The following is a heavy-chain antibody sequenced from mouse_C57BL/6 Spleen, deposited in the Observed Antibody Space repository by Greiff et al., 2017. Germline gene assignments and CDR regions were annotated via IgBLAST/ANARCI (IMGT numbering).Heavy chain of an antibody. CDR2: IYPGDGDT. J-gene: IGHJ2*01. CDR3: ASALGFDY. CDR1: GYAFSSSW. D-gene: IGHD4-1*01. Sequence: VQLQQSGPELVKPGASVKISCKASGYAFSSSWMNWVKQRPGKGLEWIGRIYPGDGDTNYNGKFKGKATLTADKSSSTAYMQLSSLTSEDSAVYFCASALGFDYWGQGTTLTVSS. V-gene: IGHV1-82*01.